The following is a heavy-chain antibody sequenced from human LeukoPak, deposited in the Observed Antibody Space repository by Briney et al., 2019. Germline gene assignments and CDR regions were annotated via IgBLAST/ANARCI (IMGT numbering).Heavy chain of an antibody. V-gene: IGHV3-23*01. D-gene: IGHD5-18*01. Sequence: GGSLRLSCAASGFTFTTYAISWVRQAPGRGLEWVSPISTSGGSTYYAASVKGRFTISRDNSKNTLHLQMNSLRAGDTAVYYCAKDPRGYSYGSHFDYWGQGTLVTVSS. CDR3: AKDPRGYSYGSHFDY. CDR2: ISTSGGST. J-gene: IGHJ4*02. CDR1: GFTFTTYA.